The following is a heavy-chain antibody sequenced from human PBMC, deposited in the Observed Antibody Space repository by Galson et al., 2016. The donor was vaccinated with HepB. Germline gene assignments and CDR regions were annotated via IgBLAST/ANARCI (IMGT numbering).Heavy chain of an antibody. D-gene: IGHD3-9*01. CDR2: IWHDGSKK. CDR1: GFTFSSYG. Sequence: SLRLSCAASGFTFSSYGFHWVRQAPDKGLEWVAVIWHDGSKKYYADSVKGRFTFSRDDSKNTLYLQMNSLRAEDTAVYYCARYYDILTGYSNYGMDVWGQGTTVTVSS. J-gene: IGHJ6*02. V-gene: IGHV3-33*01. CDR3: ARYYDILTGYSNYGMDV.